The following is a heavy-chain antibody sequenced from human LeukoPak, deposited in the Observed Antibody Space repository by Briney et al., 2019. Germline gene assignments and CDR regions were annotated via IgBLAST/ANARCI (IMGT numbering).Heavy chain of an antibody. CDR1: GFTFSSYA. Sequence: PGGFLRLSCAASGFTFSSYAMSWVRQAPGKGLEWVSGISGSGGSTYYADSVKGRFTISRDNSKNTLYLQMNSLRAEDTAVYYCAKDHQTMIVVVMTDWGQGTLVTVSS. V-gene: IGHV3-23*01. J-gene: IGHJ4*02. CDR3: AKDHQTMIVVVMTD. D-gene: IGHD3-22*01. CDR2: ISGSGGST.